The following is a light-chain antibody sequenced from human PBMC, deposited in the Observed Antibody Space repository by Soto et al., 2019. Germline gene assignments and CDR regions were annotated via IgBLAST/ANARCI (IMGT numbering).Light chain of an antibody. CDR1: QSTSMW. Sequence: DIQMTQSPSTLSASVGDRVTITCRASQSTSMWLAWYQQKPGKAPKLLIYKTSSLESGVPSRFSGSGAGTEFTLTIGCLQADDFATYFCQQYSPYSYSFGQGTKLEIK. CDR3: QQYSPYSYS. CDR2: KTS. V-gene: IGKV1-5*03. J-gene: IGKJ2*03.